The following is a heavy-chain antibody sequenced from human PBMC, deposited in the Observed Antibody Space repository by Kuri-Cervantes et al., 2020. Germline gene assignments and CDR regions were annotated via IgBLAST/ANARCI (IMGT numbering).Heavy chain of an antibody. CDR1: GFTFDDYA. J-gene: IGHJ1*01. CDR3: ARDQYYYGSGSSLFQH. D-gene: IGHD3-10*01. CDR2: ISWNSGSI. V-gene: IGHV3-9*01. Sequence: GGSLRLSCAASGFTFDDYAMHWVRQAPGKGLEWVSGISWNSGSIGYADSVKGRFTISRDNAKNSLYLQMNSLRAEDTAVYYCARDQYYYGSGSSLFQHWGQGTLVTVSS.